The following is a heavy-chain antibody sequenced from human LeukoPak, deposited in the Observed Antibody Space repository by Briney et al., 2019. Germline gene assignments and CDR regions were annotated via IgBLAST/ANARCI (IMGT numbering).Heavy chain of an antibody. CDR2: ISGSADNT. CDR1: GFTLSSYA. CDR3: AKQGFGC. V-gene: IGHV3-23*01. J-gene: IGHJ4*02. Sequence: GGSLRLSCTASGFTLSSYAMSWVRQAPGEGLEWVSTISGSADNTNYAEAVKGRFTISRGNSKNTMYLQMNSLRAEDTAVYYCAKQGFGCWGQGTLVTVSS.